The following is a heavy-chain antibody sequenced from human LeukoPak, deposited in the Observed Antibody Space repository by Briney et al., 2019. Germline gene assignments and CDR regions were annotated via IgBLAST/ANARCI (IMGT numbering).Heavy chain of an antibody. V-gene: IGHV3-48*03. D-gene: IGHD1-1*01. CDR2: ISSSGSTI. J-gene: IGHJ6*03. CDR1: GFTFSSYE. CDR3: ARDRLLEDRDYHYYYYMDV. Sequence: GGSLRLSCAASGFTFSSYEMNWVRQAPGKGLEWVSYISSSGSTIYYADSVKGRFTISRDNAKNSLSLQMNSLRAEDTAVYHCARDRLLEDRDYHYYYYMDVWGIGTTVTVSS.